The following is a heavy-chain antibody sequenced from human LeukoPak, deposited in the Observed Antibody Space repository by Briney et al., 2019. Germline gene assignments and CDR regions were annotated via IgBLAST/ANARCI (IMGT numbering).Heavy chain of an antibody. V-gene: IGHV4-30-2*01. D-gene: IGHD4-23*01. Sequence: KSSETLSLTCSVSGGSISSGGYYWSWIRQPPGKGLEWIGYIYHSGSTYYNPSLKSRVTISLDRSKNHFSPKLSSVTAADTAVYYCARGGGRTTVVTPDYWGQGTRVTVSS. CDR1: GGSISSGGYY. J-gene: IGHJ4*02. CDR2: IYHSGST. CDR3: ARGGGRTTVVTPDY.